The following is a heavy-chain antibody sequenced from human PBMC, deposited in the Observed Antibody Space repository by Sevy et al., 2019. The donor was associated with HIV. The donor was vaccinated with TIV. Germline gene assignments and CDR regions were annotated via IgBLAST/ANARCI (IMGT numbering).Heavy chain of an antibody. CDR3: AKDISISVIDY. J-gene: IGHJ4*02. D-gene: IGHD1-26*01. CDR2: ISYDGSNK. Sequence: GSLRLSCAASGFTFSSYGMHWVRQAPGKGLEWVAVISYDGSNKYYADSVKGRFTISRDNSKNTLYLQMNSLRAEDTAVYYCAKDISISVIDYWGQGTLVTVSS. V-gene: IGHV3-30*18. CDR1: GFTFSSYG.